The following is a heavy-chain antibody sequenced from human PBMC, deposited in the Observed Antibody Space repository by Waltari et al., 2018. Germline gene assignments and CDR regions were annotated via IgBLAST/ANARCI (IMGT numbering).Heavy chain of an antibody. CDR1: GITFNTYV. Sequence: EVQLLESGGGLVQPGGSLRLSWSASGITFNTYVMNWVRQAPGKGLEWVSSISDGGGIINYADSVKGRFTISRDNSKNTLYLQMNSLRAEDTAVYYCARGSGVDYWGQGTLVTISS. D-gene: IGHD7-27*01. CDR2: ISDGGGII. J-gene: IGHJ4*02. CDR3: ARGSGVDY. V-gene: IGHV3-23*01.